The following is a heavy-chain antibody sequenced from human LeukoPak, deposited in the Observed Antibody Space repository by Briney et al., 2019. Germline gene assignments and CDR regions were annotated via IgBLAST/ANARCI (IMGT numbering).Heavy chain of an antibody. CDR1: GGTFSSYA. CDR2: IIPIFGTA. V-gene: IGHV1-69*13. Sequence: GASVKVSCKASGGTFSSYAISWVRQAPGQGLEWMGGIIPIFGTANYAQKFQGRVTITADESTSTAYMELSSLRSEDTAVYYCARAVRSSGGSCYCLWFDPWGQGTLVTVSS. J-gene: IGHJ5*02. D-gene: IGHD2-15*01. CDR3: ARAVRSSGGSCYCLWFDP.